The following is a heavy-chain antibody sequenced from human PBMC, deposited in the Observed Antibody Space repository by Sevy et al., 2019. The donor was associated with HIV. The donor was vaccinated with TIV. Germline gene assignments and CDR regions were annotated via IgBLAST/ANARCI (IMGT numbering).Heavy chain of an antibody. CDR2: IYTSGST. Sequence: SETLSLTCTVSGGSISSYYWSWIRQPAGKGLEWIGRIYTSGSTNYNPSLKSRVTMSVDTSKNQFSLKLSSVTAADTAVYYCARAIGYCSSTSCSRFDPWGQGTLVTVSS. CDR1: GGSISSYY. D-gene: IGHD2-2*01. V-gene: IGHV4-4*07. CDR3: ARAIGYCSSTSCSRFDP. J-gene: IGHJ5*02.